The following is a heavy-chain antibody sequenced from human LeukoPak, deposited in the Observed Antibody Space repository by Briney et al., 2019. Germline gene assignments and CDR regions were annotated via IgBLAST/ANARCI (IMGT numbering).Heavy chain of an antibody. CDR2: IRYDGSLK. CDR1: GFIFSDYG. Sequence: GVSLRLSCAACGFIFSDYGMHWVRQAPGKGREGRAFIRYDGSLKFYAYSVKGRFTISRDNSKNTLYLKMNSLRAEDTSLYYCGKDPTLSYGDFGLNLDYWGQGSLVTVSS. D-gene: IGHD4-17*01. J-gene: IGHJ4*02. V-gene: IGHV3-30*02. CDR3: GKDPTLSYGDFGLNLDY.